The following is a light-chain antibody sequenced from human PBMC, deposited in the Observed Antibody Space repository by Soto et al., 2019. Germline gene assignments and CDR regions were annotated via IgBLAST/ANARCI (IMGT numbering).Light chain of an antibody. V-gene: IGKV3-15*01. J-gene: IGKJ1*01. CDR2: GAS. CDR3: HCEGT. Sequence: EIVMTQSPATLSVSPGERATLSCRASQSISSNLAWYQQRPGQAPRLLLYGASTRATGIPARFSGSGSGTECTLTISSLQSEDFAVYYCHCEGTIGQGNRVEIK. CDR1: QSISSN.